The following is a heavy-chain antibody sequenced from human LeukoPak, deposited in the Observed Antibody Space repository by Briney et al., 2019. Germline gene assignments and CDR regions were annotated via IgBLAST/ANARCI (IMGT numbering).Heavy chain of an antibody. CDR1: GGTFSSYA. V-gene: IGHV1-69*13. CDR2: IIPIFGTA. D-gene: IGHD4-17*01. J-gene: IGHJ6*02. CDR3: ARDSALRLYYGMDV. Sequence: ASVKVSCKASGGTFSSYAISWVRQAPGQGLEWMGGIIPIFGTANYAQKFQGRVTVTADESTSTAYMELSSLRSEDTAVYYCARDSALRLYYGMDVWGQGTTVTVSS.